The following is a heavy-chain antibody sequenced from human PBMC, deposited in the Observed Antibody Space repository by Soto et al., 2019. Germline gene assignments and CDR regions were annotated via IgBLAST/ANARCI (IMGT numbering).Heavy chain of an antibody. Sequence: QVQLQASGPGLVKPSQTLSLTCVISGDSVSSNSAAWNWILLSPSRSLEWLARTYYRSKWYNDYAVSVTSRITVNPGTSTNQLSLQLTSVTPEDTAVNYCAGTTSHHWIYMDVCGKGAPVTVS. CDR1: GDSVSSNSAA. CDR3: AGTTSHHWIYMDV. V-gene: IGHV6-1*01. J-gene: IGHJ6*03. D-gene: IGHD1-7*01. CDR2: TYYRSKWYN.